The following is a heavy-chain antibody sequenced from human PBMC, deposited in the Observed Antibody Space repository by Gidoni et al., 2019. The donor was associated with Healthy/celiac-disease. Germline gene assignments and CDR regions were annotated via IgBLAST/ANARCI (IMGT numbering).Heavy chain of an antibody. V-gene: IGHV4-34*01. Sequence: HVQLQQWGAGLFQPSHTLSLTCAISAPSFSGYYWSWLCQSPGRGLEWIAEITHTGSTNYKPSLRSRVTISVDASKNQFSLQLGSVTAADTAVYYCARGRYHDSSGFPYWGQGTLVTVSS. CDR2: ITHTGST. CDR3: ARGRYHDSSGFPY. D-gene: IGHD3-22*01. CDR1: APSFSGYY. J-gene: IGHJ4*02.